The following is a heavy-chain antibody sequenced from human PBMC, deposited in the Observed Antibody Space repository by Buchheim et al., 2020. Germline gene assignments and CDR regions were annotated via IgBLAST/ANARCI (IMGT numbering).Heavy chain of an antibody. J-gene: IGHJ4*02. Sequence: QVQLVQSGAEVKKPGSSVKVSCKASGGTFSSYTISWVRQAPGQGLEWMGRIIPILGIANYAQKFQGRVTITADKSTSTAYMELSSLRSEDTAVYYCATETPGGDCTNGVCYTSYWGQGTL. CDR2: IIPILGIA. V-gene: IGHV1-69*02. D-gene: IGHD2-8*01. CDR3: ATETPGGDCTNGVCYTSY. CDR1: GGTFSSYT.